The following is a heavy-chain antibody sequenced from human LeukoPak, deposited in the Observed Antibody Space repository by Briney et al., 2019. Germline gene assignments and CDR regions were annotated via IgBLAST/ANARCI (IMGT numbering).Heavy chain of an antibody. J-gene: IGHJ3*02. CDR3: ATVEVGTVDVFDI. CDR2: FYTGGST. D-gene: IGHD1-26*01. Sequence: SETLSLTCTVSGGSVTNYHWSWIREPAGKGLEWIARFYTGGSTTYNPSLNGRATMSVDTSMNHFSLKLTSVTAADTAIYYCATVEVGTVDVFDIWGQGTMVTVSS. CDR1: GGSVTNYH. V-gene: IGHV4-4*07.